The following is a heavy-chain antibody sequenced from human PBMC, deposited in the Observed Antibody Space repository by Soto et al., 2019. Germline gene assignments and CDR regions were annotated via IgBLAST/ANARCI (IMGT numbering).Heavy chain of an antibody. V-gene: IGHV3-21*01. D-gene: IGHD3-10*01. Sequence: EVQLVESGGGLVKPGGSLRLSCTASGFTFSSYGVNWVRQAPGKGLEWVSFISSTSNHIYYIDSVKGRFTVSRDNAKNSLYLQMNSLRVEDTAIYYCARACWGAGNQAFDYWGQGTLVTVSS. CDR1: GFTFSSYG. CDR2: ISSTSNHI. CDR3: ARACWGAGNQAFDY. J-gene: IGHJ4*02.